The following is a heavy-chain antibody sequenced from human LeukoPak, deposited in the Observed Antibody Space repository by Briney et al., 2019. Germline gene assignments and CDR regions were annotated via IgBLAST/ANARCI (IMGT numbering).Heavy chain of an antibody. V-gene: IGHV3-23*01. J-gene: IGHJ5*02. CDR1: GFTFSSYA. CDR3: AKNGAVRIHLPFTNWFDP. D-gene: IGHD1-14*01. Sequence: PGGSLRLSCAASGFTFSSYAMSWVRQAPGKGLEWVSAISGSGGSTYYADSVKGRFTISRDNSKNTLYLQMNSLRAEDTAVYYCAKNGAVRIHLPFTNWFDPWGQGTLVTVSS. CDR2: ISGSGGST.